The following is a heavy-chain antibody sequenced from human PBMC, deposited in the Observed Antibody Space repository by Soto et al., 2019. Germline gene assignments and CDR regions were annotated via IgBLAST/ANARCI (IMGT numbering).Heavy chain of an antibody. J-gene: IGHJ4*02. D-gene: IGHD1-26*01. Sequence: QLQLQESGPGLVKPSETLSLTCTVSGDSISSSSYYWGWIRQPPGKGLEWIGSIYYSGSTYYNPSLKSRVTISVDTSKNQFSLKLSSVTAADTAVFYCARVRRGGYTRGVIYWGQGTLVTVSS. V-gene: IGHV4-39*01. CDR1: GDSISSSSYY. CDR2: IYYSGST. CDR3: ARVRRGGYTRGVIY.